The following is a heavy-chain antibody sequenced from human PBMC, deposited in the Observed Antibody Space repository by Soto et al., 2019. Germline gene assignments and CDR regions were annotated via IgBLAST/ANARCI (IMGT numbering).Heavy chain of an antibody. CDR2: IKQDGSEK. CDR1: GFTFSSYW. V-gene: IGHV3-7*03. CDR3: ARDLYGSGSYFDY. J-gene: IGHJ4*02. D-gene: IGHD3-10*01. Sequence: LRLSCAASGFTFSSYWMSWVRQAPGKGLEWVANIKQDGSEKYYVDSVKGRFTISRDNVKNSLYLQMNSLRAEDTAVYYCARDLYGSGSYFDYWGKGTLVTVSS.